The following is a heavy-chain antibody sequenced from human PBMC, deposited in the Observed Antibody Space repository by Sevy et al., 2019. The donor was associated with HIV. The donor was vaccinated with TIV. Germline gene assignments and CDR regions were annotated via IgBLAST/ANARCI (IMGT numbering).Heavy chain of an antibody. CDR1: GFTFDDYA. CDR2: ISWNSGTI. J-gene: IGHJ5*02. Sequence: GGSLRLSCITSGFTFDDYALHWVRQAPGKGLEWVSSISWNSGTIVYADSVKGRFTISRDNAKNSLFLQMNSLRAEDTAFYDCVKANEARGSMWFGPWGQGTLVTVSS. V-gene: IGHV3-9*01. D-gene: IGHD3-10*01. CDR3: VKANEARGSMWFGP.